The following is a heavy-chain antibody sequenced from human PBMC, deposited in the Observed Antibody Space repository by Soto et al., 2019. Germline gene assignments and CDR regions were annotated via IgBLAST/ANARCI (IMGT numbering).Heavy chain of an antibody. Sequence: SETLSLTCSVTGGSISSAYWSWIRQPPGKGLEWIAYIDYSGSTHPNPSLKGRVTMSLDTSKNQFSLKLSSVTASDTAVYFCAKHSGYYDFDSWGQGTRVTVSS. CDR1: GGSISSAY. CDR3: AKHSGYYDFDS. D-gene: IGHD5-12*01. J-gene: IGHJ4*02. V-gene: IGHV4-59*03. CDR2: IDYSGST.